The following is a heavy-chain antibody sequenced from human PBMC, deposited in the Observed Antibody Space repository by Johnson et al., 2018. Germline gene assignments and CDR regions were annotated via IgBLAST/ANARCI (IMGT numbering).Heavy chain of an antibody. D-gene: IGHD2-21*02. CDR3: ARGEVTMTAMHH. J-gene: IGHJ1*01. V-gene: IGHV3-11*04. CDR1: GFTFSNAW. Sequence: QVQLVQSGGGLVKPGGSLRLSCAASGFTFSNAWMNWVRQAPGKGMEWISYISGSDTNIYYADSVKGRFTTSRDNAKSSLYLQMDSLRVEDTAVYYCARGEVTMTAMHHWGQGTLVAVSS. CDR2: ISGSDTNI.